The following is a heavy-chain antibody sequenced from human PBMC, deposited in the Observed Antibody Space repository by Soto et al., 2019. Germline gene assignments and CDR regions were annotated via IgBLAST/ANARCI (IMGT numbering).Heavy chain of an antibody. Sequence: GGSLRLSCAASGFTFSSYGMHWVRQAPGKGLEWVAVIWYDGSNKYYADSVKGRFTISRDNSKNTLYLQMNSLRAEDTAVYYCARENVFYEAVRYYFDSWGQGSLVTVSS. D-gene: IGHD3-16*01. V-gene: IGHV3-33*01. J-gene: IGHJ4*02. CDR3: ARENVFYEAVRYYFDS. CDR2: IWYDGSNK. CDR1: GFTFSSYG.